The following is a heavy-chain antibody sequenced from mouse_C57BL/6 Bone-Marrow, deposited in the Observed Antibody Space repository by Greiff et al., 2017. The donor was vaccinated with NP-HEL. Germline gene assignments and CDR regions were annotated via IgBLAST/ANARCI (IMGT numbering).Heavy chain of an antibody. CDR3: ARDGDVGYAMDY. J-gene: IGHJ4*01. CDR1: GYTFTSYW. CDR2: IDPSDSYT. D-gene: IGHD2-3*01. Sequence: QVQLQQPGAELVKPGASVKLSCKASGYTFTSYWMQWVKQRPGQGLEWIGEIDPSDSYTNYNQKFKGKATLTVDTSSSTAYMQLSSLTSGDSAVYYGARDGDVGYAMDYWGQGTSVTVSS. V-gene: IGHV1-50*01.